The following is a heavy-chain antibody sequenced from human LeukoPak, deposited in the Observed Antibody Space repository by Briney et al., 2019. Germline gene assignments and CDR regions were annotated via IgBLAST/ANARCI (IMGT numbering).Heavy chain of an antibody. Sequence: SETLSLTCTVSGGSISSYSWRWVRQPPGKGLEWIGYILTDGTIKYNPSLKSPVTISVDTSKNQFSLKLSSVTAADTAVYYCARDLVTVTKGFDIWGQGTMVSVSS. J-gene: IGHJ3*02. CDR1: GGSISSYS. V-gene: IGHV4-59*01. CDR3: ARDLVTVTKGFDI. CDR2: ILTDGTI. D-gene: IGHD4-17*01.